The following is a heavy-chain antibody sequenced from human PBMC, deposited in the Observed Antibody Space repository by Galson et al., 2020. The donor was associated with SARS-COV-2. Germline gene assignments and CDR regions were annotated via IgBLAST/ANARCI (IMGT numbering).Heavy chain of an antibody. Sequence: GESLKISCAASGFTFSSYAMSWVRQAPGKGLEWVSAISGSGGSTYYADSVKGRFTISRDNSKNTLYLQMNSLRAEDTAVYYCAKALVPYPHDYSNYGYWGQGTLVTVSS. CDR2: ISGSGGST. CDR3: AKALVPYPHDYSNYGY. J-gene: IGHJ4*02. V-gene: IGHV3-23*01. CDR1: GFTFSSYA. D-gene: IGHD4-4*01.